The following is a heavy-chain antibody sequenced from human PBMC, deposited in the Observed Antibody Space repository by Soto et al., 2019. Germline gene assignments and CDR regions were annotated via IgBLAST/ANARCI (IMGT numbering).Heavy chain of an antibody. J-gene: IGHJ4*02. V-gene: IGHV1-46*01. CDR1: GYTFTSYY. Sequence: ASVKVSCKASGYTFTSYYMHWVRQAPGQGLEWMGIINPSGGSTSYAQKFQGRVTMTRDTSTSTVYMELSSLRSEDTAVYYCARVHTPLEWLSWFDYWGQGTLVTVSS. CDR3: ARVHTPLEWLSWFDY. CDR2: INPSGGST. D-gene: IGHD3-3*01.